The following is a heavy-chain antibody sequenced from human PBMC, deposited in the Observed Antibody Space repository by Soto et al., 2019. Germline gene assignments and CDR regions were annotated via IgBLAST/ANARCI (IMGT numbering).Heavy chain of an antibody. CDR2: IAHDGSNA. D-gene: IGHD2-15*01. Sequence: VQLVQSGGDLVQPGGSLRLSCAASGFTFRNHAMHWVRQAPGKGLECLAVIAHDGSNAFYRDSVKGRFTVSRDNSKNTLYLYMNSLRSEDTGVYYCARGDREDILVVVGARPGEYGTDIWGQGTTVIVSS. J-gene: IGHJ6*02. CDR1: GFTFRNHA. V-gene: IGHV3-30-3*01. CDR3: ARGDREDILVVVGARPGEYGTDI.